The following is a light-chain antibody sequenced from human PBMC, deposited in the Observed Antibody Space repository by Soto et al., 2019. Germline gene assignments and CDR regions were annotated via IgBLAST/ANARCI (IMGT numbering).Light chain of an antibody. CDR1: QSVSSN. V-gene: IGKV3-15*01. Sequence: EILMTQSPATLSVYPGERATLSCRASQSVSSNLAWYQQKPGQAPRLLIYGASTRATGIPARFSGSGSGTEFTLTISSLQSEELAVYNCQQDNNWPPETFGQGTKV. J-gene: IGKJ1*01. CDR2: GAS. CDR3: QQDNNWPPET.